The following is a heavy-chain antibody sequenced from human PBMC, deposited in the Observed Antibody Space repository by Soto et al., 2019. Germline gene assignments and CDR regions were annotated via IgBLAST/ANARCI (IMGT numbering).Heavy chain of an antibody. CDR1: GFTFSDYY. Sequence: QVQLVESGGGLVKHGGSLRLSCAASGFTFSDYYMSWIRQAPGKGLEWLSYISSRDNTIYYTDSVKGRFTISRDNAKNSLYMQMNSLRAEDTAVYFCARGSTNGVSYRGFEPWGQGTLVTVSS. J-gene: IGHJ5*02. V-gene: IGHV3-11*01. CDR3: ARGSTNGVSYRGFEP. CDR2: ISSRDNTI. D-gene: IGHD2-8*01.